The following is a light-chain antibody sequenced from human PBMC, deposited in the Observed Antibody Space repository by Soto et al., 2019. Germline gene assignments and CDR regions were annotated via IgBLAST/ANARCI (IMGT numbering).Light chain of an antibody. CDR2: GAS. Sequence: EIVLTQSPGTLSLSPGERASLSCRASQSVSTSNLAWYQQRPGQAPRLLIYGASRRATGIPDRFSGIGSGTDFTLTISRLEPEDLAVYYCQQYDNSVWTFGQGTKVDIK. CDR1: QSVSTSN. V-gene: IGKV3-20*01. CDR3: QQYDNSVWT. J-gene: IGKJ1*01.